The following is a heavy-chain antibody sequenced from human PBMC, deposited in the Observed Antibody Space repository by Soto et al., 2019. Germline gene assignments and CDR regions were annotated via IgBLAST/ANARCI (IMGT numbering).Heavy chain of an antibody. V-gene: IGHV3-30-3*01. J-gene: IGHJ6*02. CDR3: ARDLPQYDFWSGYGYYGMDV. D-gene: IGHD3-3*01. CDR2: ISYDGSNK. Sequence: PGGSLRLSCAASGFTFSSYAMHWVRQAPGKGLEWVAVISYDGSNKYYADSVKGRFTISRDNSKNTLYLQMNSLRAEDTAVYYCARDLPQYDFWSGYGYYGMDVWGQGTTVTVSS. CDR1: GFTFSSYA.